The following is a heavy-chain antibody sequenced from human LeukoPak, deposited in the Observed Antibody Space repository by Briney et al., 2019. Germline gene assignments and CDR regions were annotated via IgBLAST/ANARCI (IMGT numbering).Heavy chain of an antibody. J-gene: IGHJ4*02. CDR2: ISYDGSNK. CDR1: GFTFSSYA. CDR3: AIPGDY. Sequence: PGGSLRLSCAASGFTFSSYAMHWVRQAPGKGLEWVAVISYDGSNKYYADSVKGRFTISRDNSKNTLYLQMNSLRAEDTAVYYCAIPGDYWGQGTLVTVSS. V-gene: IGHV3-30*04.